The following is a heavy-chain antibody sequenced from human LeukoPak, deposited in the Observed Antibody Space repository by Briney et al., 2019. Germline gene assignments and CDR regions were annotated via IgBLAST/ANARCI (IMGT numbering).Heavy chain of an antibody. CDR1: GFTFSSYW. Sequence: GGSLRLSCAASGFTFSSYWMSWVRQAPGKGLEWVAFIRYDATNKQYVDSVKGRFVISRDNSKKTLSLQMNSLRAEDTAVYYCTKDLGTRSVHDGFDIWGHGTMVMVSS. V-gene: IGHV3-30*02. CDR3: TKDLGTRSVHDGFDI. J-gene: IGHJ3*02. CDR2: IRYDATNK. D-gene: IGHD1-1*01.